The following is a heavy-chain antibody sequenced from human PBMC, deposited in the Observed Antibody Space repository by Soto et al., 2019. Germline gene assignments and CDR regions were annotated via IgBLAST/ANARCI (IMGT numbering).Heavy chain of an antibody. J-gene: IGHJ4*02. Sequence: SEKLCVTYSVSAGTIKTSYRRSWLRQPHGKGVEWIGEIYHSGSTNYNPSLKSRVTISVDKSKNQFSLNLSSVTAADTAVYYCARDQNGSGNYYTRYFDYWGQGTLVTVS. CDR3: ARDQNGSGNYYTRYFDY. V-gene: IGHV4-4*02. D-gene: IGHD3-10*01. CDR1: AGTIKTSYR. CDR2: IYHSGST.